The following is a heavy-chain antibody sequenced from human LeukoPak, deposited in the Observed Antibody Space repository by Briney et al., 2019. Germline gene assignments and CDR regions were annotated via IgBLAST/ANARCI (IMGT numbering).Heavy chain of an antibody. CDR1: GFTFISYY. CDR3: AGAEGDYYYYFYMDV. CDR2: ISTSSNYI. Sequence: GGPLRLSCEAPGFTFISYYLNWFRQAPGRGLDWAPSISTSSNYIYYADAVKGRFTTSRDNGKNSLYLQMNSLRAEDTAVYYCAGAEGDYYYYFYMDVWGKGTTVTVSS. J-gene: IGHJ6*03. V-gene: IGHV3-21*01.